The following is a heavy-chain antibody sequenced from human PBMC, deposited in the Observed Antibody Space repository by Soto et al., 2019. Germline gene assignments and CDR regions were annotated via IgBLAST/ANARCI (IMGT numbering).Heavy chain of an antibody. J-gene: IGHJ4*02. V-gene: IGHV3-15*07. Sequence: EVQLVESGGGLEKPGGSLILSCAVSGVTFSNAWMNWVRQAPGKGLEWVGRIKRKVDGESVDYAGPVRGRVIISRDDSKNTLYLQMNSLKTEDTGVYYCATDTEANTNEAFDYWGQGTLVTVSS. CDR1: GVTFSNAW. CDR3: ATDTEANTNEAFDY. D-gene: IGHD2-8*01. CDR2: IKRKVDGESV.